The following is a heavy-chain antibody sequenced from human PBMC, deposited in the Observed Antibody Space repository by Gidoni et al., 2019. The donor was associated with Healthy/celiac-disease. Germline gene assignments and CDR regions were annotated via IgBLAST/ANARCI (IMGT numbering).Heavy chain of an antibody. CDR2: ISGSGCST. J-gene: IGHJ3*02. V-gene: IGHV3-23*01. D-gene: IGHD5-12*01. CDR1: GFTFSSYA. Sequence: EVQLLESGGGLVQPGGSLRLTCAASGFTFSSYAMSWVRQAPGKGLEWVSAISGSGCSTYYADSVKGRFTISRDNSKNTLYLQMNSLRAEDTAVYYCAKDGDGYPDAFDIWGQGTMVTVSS. CDR3: AKDGDGYPDAFDI.